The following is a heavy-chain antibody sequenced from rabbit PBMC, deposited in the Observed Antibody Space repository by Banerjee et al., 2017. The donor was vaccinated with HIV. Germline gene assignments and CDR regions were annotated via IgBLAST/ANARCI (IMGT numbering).Heavy chain of an antibody. J-gene: IGHJ4*01. D-gene: IGHD2-1*01. V-gene: IGHV1S45*01. CDR1: GFSLSSSYY. Sequence: QEQLEESGGGLVQPEGSLTLTCTASGFSLSSSYYMCWVRQAPGKGLEWIACIYAGSSGSTYYASWAKGRFTISKTSSTTVTLQMTSLTAADTATYFCAREDDDYGDWNLWGPGTLVTVS. CDR3: AREDDDYGDWNL. CDR2: IYAGSSGST.